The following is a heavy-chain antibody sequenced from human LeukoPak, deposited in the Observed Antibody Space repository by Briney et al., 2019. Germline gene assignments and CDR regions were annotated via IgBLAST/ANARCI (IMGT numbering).Heavy chain of an antibody. CDR2: ISWNSGSI. Sequence: GGSLRLSCAASGFTFDDYAMHWVRQAPGKGLEWVSGISWNSGSIGYADSVKGRFTISRDNAKNSLYLQMNSLRAEDTALYYCAKDGPVTRCSSTSCYNLGYYYYYYMDVWGKGTTVTVSS. J-gene: IGHJ6*03. D-gene: IGHD2-2*02. V-gene: IGHV3-9*01. CDR1: GFTFDDYA. CDR3: AKDGPVTRCSSTSCYNLGYYYYYYMDV.